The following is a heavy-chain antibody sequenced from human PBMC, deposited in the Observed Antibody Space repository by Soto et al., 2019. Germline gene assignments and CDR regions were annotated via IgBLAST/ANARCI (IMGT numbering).Heavy chain of an antibody. CDR2: ISSSSSYT. CDR3: VRALVGYYDYGMDV. CDR1: GFTFSDYY. D-gene: IGHD2-8*02. J-gene: IGHJ6*02. Sequence: GGSQRLSCAASGFTFSDYYMSWIRQAPGKGLDWVSYISSSSSYTNYADSVKGRFTISRDNAKNSLYLQMNSLRAEDTAVYYCVRALVGYYDYGMDVWVQWTTVTVSS. V-gene: IGHV3-11*06.